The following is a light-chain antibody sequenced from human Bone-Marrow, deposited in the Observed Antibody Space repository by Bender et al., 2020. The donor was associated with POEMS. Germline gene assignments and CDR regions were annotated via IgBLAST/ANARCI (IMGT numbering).Light chain of an antibody. Sequence: QSALTQPASVSGSPGQSVTISCTGTSSDVGTYNLVSWYQQYPGKAPKLIIYEVNKRPSGVSNRFFGSKSGNTASLAISWLQAEDEADYYCCSYAGSRIFEVFGGGTKVTVL. CDR3: CSYAGSRIFEV. CDR2: EVN. V-gene: IGLV2-23*02. CDR1: SSDVGTYNL. J-gene: IGLJ3*02.